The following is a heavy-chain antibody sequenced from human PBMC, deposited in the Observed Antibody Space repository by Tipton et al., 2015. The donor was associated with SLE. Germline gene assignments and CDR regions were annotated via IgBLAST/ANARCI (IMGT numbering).Heavy chain of an antibody. CDR1: GDSVSSNSAA. J-gene: IGHJ3*02. CDR2: IFTSGYT. CDR3: ARELDTFDI. V-gene: IGHV4-61*02. Sequence: TLSLTCAISGDSVSSNSAAWNWIRQPAGKGLEWIGRIFTSGYTDYNPSLNSRVTISVDASKNQFSLRMASVTAADTAVYYCARELDTFDIWGQGTMVTVSS.